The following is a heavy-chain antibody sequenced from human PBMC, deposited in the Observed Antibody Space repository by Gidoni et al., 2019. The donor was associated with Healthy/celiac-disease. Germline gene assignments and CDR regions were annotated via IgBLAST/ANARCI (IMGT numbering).Heavy chain of an antibody. CDR1: GYTLPELS. J-gene: IGHJ4*02. CDR3: ATGRIVGAPIDY. V-gene: IGHV1-24*01. D-gene: IGHD1-26*01. Sequence: QVQLVQSGAAVKKPGASVKVSCKFSGYTLPELSMHWVRQAPGKGLEWMGGFDPEDGETIYAQKFQGRVTMTEDTSTDTAYMELSSLRSEDTAVYYCATGRIVGAPIDYWGQGTLVTVSS. CDR2: FDPEDGET.